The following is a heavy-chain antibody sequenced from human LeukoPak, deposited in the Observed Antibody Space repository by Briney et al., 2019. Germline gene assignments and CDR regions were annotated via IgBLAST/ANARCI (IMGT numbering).Heavy chain of an antibody. CDR2: ISAYNGNT. Sequence: AAVKVSCKPSLYTLTSSITSCVRPRPRQVHARMGWISAYNGNTNYAQKFQGRVTMTRDTSISTAYMELSRLRSDDTAVYYCARLLSHQGDYWGQGTLVTVSS. J-gene: IGHJ4*02. V-gene: IGHV1-18*04. CDR3: ARLLSHQGDY. CDR1: LYTLTSSI. D-gene: IGHD2-15*01.